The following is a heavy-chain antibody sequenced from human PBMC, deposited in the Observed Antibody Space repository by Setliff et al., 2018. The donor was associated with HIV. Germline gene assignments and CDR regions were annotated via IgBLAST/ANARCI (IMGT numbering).Heavy chain of an antibody. CDR3: ARGGGLKPFGYQLDY. J-gene: IGHJ4*02. Sequence: SVKVSCKASGDNFNSHSISWVRQAPGQGLEWMGGIVPIFGTPNYAQKFKGRLTITADESTSTVYMELSSLRSEDTAVYFCARGGGLKPFGYQLDYWGQGTLVTVSS. V-gene: IGHV1-69*13. D-gene: IGHD2-2*01. CDR2: IVPIFGTP. CDR1: GDNFNSHS.